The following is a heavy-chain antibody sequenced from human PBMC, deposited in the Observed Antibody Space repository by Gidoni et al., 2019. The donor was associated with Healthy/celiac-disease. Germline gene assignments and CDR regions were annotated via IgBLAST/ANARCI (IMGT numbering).Heavy chain of an antibody. Sequence: EVQLVESGGGLVKPGGSLRLSCADSGFTVSSNYKSWVRQAPGKGLEWVSVSYSGGSTYYADSVKGRFTISRDNSKNTLYLQMNGLRAEDTAVYYCARDSRELSLFNFGAFDIWGQGTMVTVSS. CDR3: ARDSRELSLFNFGAFDI. D-gene: IGHD3-16*02. V-gene: IGHV3-66*01. CDR2: SYSGGST. J-gene: IGHJ3*02. CDR1: GFTVSSNY.